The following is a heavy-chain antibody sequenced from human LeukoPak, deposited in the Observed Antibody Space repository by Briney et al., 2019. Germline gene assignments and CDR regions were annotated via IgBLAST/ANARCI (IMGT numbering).Heavy chain of an antibody. V-gene: IGHV3-7*01. J-gene: IGHJ4*02. CDR2: IDKDGSEK. Sequence: PGGSLRLSCAVSGFTFRDYWMRWVRQAPGKGLEWVASIDKDGSEKRYVDSVKGRFTISRDNAKNSVYLQMTSLGAEDTAVYYCATYTQHFGAPGGTDYWGLGTLVTAS. CDR1: GFTFRDYW. CDR3: ATYTQHFGAPGGTDY. D-gene: IGHD2-15*01.